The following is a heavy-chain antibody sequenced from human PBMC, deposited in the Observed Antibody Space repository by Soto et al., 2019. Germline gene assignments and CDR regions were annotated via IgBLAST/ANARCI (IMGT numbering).Heavy chain of an antibody. CDR1: GYSFTTYW. CDR3: ARVPDSRLGTMDF. D-gene: IGHD3-16*01. CDR2: MFPGDSDT. Sequence: GESLKISCKGSGYSFTTYWIGWVRQLPGQGLEWMGVMFPGDSDTRYSPSFHGQVTMSADPSTNTAYLEWSSLKAADSAMYYCARVPDSRLGTMDFWGEGTTVTVSS. V-gene: IGHV5-51*01. J-gene: IGHJ6*04.